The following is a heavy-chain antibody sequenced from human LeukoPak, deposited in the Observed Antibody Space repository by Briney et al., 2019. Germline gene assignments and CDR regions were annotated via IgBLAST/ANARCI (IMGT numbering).Heavy chain of an antibody. CDR2: ISSSSNTI. CDR1: GFTFSSYT. V-gene: IGHV3-48*01. CDR3: ARWALYYNYYMDV. J-gene: IGHJ6*03. D-gene: IGHD3-10*01. Sequence: SGESLRLSCAASGFTFSSYTMNWVRQAPGKGLEWVSYISSSSNTIYYADSVKGRFTISRDNAKNSLYLQMNSLRAEDTAVYYCARWALYYNYYMDVWGKGTTVTVSS.